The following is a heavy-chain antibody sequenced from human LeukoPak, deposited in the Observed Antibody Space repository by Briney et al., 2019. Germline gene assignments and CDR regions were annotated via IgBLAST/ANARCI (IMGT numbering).Heavy chain of an antibody. CDR2: IYTSGST. V-gene: IGHV4-61*02. Sequence: SQTLSLTCTVSGGSISSGSYYWSWIRQPAGKGLEWIGRIYTSGSTNYNPSLKSRVTISVDTSKNQFSLKLSSVTAADTAVYYCARPSVDTAVAAGYYFDYWGQGTLVTVFS. D-gene: IGHD5-18*01. CDR3: ARPSVDTAVAAGYYFDY. CDR1: GGSISSGSYY. J-gene: IGHJ4*02.